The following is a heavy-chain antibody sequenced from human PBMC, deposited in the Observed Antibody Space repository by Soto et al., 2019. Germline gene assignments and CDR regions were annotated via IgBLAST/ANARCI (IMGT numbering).Heavy chain of an antibody. CDR2: IYYSGST. CDR1: GGSISSSSYY. CDR3: ARTWFGSFNWFDP. J-gene: IGHJ5*02. D-gene: IGHD3-10*01. V-gene: IGHV4-39*01. Sequence: SETLSLTCTVSGGSISSSSYYWGWIRQPPGKGLEGIGRIYYSGSTYYTPPLKSRVTISVDTSKNQCSLKLSPVTAADTAVYYCARTWFGSFNWFDPWGQGTLVTVSS.